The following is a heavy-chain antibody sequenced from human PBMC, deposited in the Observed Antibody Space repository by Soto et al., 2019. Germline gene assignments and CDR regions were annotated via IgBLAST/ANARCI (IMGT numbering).Heavy chain of an antibody. J-gene: IGHJ5*02. CDR2: IWYDGSNK. Sequence: GGSLRLSCASSGFTFSSYGIHWVRQAPGKGLEWVAVIWYDGSNKYYADSVQGRFTISRDNSKNTLYLQMSSLRAEDTAVYYCARDRKAAAEFLPRFDPWGQGTLVTVSS. V-gene: IGHV3-33*01. CDR3: ARDRKAAAEFLPRFDP. D-gene: IGHD6-13*01. CDR1: GFTFSSYG.